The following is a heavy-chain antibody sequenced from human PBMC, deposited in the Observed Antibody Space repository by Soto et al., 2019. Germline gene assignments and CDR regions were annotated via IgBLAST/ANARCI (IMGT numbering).Heavy chain of an antibody. V-gene: IGHV4-59*08. CDR2: IYYSGST. CDR1: GGSISSYY. CDR3: ARQPRGYCSGGSCYSNAAFDI. Sequence: SETLSLTCTVSGGSISSYYWSWIRQPPGKGLEWIGYIYYSGSTNYNPSLKSRDTISVDTSKNQFSLKLSSVTAADTAVYYCARQPRGYCSGGSCYSNAAFDIWGQGTMVTVSS. J-gene: IGHJ3*02. D-gene: IGHD2-15*01.